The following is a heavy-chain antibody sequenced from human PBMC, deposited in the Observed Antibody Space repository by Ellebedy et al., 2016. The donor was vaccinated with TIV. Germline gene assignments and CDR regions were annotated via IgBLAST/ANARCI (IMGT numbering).Heavy chain of an antibody. CDR1: GDTFNSYY. J-gene: IGHJ6*02. CDR3: ATASPDYYYGMDV. V-gene: IGHV1-69*13. Sequence: AASVKVSCKAPGDTFNSYYMHWVRQAPGQGLEWMGGIIPIFGTANYAQKFQGRVTITADESTSTAYMELSSLRSEDTAVYYCATASPDYYYGMDVWGQGTTVTVSS. CDR2: IIPIFGTA.